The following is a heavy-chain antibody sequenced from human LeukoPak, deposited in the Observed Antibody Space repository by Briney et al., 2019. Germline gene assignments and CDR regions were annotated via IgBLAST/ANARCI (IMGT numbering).Heavy chain of an antibody. CDR1: GGSISSGSYY. Sequence: PSETLSLTCTVSGGSISSGSYYWGWIRQPPGKGLEWIGTMYYSGSTYYNASLKSRVTISVDRSKNQFSLKLSSVTAADTAVYCCARDPGNWNFDYWGQGTLVTVSS. CDR3: ARDPGNWNFDY. CDR2: MYYSGST. D-gene: IGHD1-1*01. V-gene: IGHV4-39*07. J-gene: IGHJ4*02.